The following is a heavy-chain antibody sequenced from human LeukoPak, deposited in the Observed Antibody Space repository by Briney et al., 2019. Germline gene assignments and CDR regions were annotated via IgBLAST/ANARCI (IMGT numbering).Heavy chain of an antibody. J-gene: IGHJ4*02. V-gene: IGHV1-46*01. CDR1: GYTFTSYY. Sequence: GASVKVSCKASGYTFTSYYMHWVRQAPGQGLEWMGIINPSGGSTSYAQKFQGRVTMTRDMSTSTVYMELSSVRSEDTAVYYCARGGIVGATKLDFDYWGQGTLVSVSS. CDR2: INPSGGST. CDR3: ARGGIVGATKLDFDY. D-gene: IGHD1-26*01.